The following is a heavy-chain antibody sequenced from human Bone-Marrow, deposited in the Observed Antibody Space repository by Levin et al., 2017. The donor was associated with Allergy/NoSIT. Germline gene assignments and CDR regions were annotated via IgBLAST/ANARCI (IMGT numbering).Heavy chain of an antibody. Sequence: SETLSLTCTVSGGSVSSGSYYWSWIRQPPGKGLEWIGYIYYSGSTNYNPPLKSRVTISVDTSKNQFSLKLSSVTAADTAVYYCARDPAMTPFDIWGQGTMVTVSS. V-gene: IGHV4-61*01. D-gene: IGHD2-2*01. CDR3: ARDPAMTPFDI. J-gene: IGHJ3*02. CDR1: GGSVSSGSYY. CDR2: IYYSGST.